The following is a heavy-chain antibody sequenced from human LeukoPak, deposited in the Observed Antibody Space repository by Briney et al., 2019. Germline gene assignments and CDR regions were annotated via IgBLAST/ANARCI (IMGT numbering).Heavy chain of an antibody. Sequence: SETLSLTCAVYGGSFSGNYWSWIRQPPGKGLEWIGEINHGGTSNYNPSLKGRVTMSVDTSKNQFALEVDSVTAADTAVYYCARIPLYFLEPFDYWGQGILVTVSS. V-gene: IGHV4-34*01. CDR1: GGSFSGNY. J-gene: IGHJ4*02. D-gene: IGHD3-3*01. CDR3: ARIPLYFLEPFDY. CDR2: INHGGTS.